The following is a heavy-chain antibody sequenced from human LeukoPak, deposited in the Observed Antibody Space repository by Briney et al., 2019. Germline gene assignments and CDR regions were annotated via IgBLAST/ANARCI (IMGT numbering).Heavy chain of an antibody. CDR3: ARLSGYDYVWGSYRYTEFDP. CDR2: IYYSGST. D-gene: IGHD3-16*02. V-gene: IGHV4-59*05. Sequence: SETLSLTCTISGGSISSYYWSWIRQPPGKGLEWIGSIYYSGSTYYNPSLKSRVTISVDTSKNQFSLKLSSVTAADTAVYYCARLSGYDYVWGSYRYTEFDPWGQGTLVTVSS. CDR1: GGSISSYY. J-gene: IGHJ5*02.